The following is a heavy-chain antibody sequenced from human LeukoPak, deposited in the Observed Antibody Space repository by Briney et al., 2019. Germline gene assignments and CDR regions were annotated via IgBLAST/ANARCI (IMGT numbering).Heavy chain of an antibody. CDR2: ISGNGGST. J-gene: IGHJ4*02. V-gene: IGHV3-23*01. CDR3: ARERFLDTYFDY. CDR1: GFTFNTYG. D-gene: IGHD3-3*01. Sequence: GGSLRLSCAASGFTFNTYGMHWVRQAPGKGLVWVSAISGNGGSTDYADSVKGRFSVSRDNSKNTLYLQMNSLRAEDTAVYYCARERFLDTYFDYWGQGTLVTVSS.